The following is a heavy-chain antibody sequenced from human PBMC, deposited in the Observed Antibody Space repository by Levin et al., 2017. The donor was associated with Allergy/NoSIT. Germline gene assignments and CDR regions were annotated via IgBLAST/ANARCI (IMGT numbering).Heavy chain of an antibody. CDR2: ISSNGGST. Sequence: GGSLRLSCSASGFTFSSNAMHWVRQAPGKGLEYISAISSNGGSTYYADSVKGRFTISRDNSKNTLYLQMTSLRAEDSAVYYCVKTITVTTSSSWGQGTLVTVSS. CDR1: GFTFSSNA. J-gene: IGHJ5*02. CDR3: VKTITVTTSSS. D-gene: IGHD4-17*01. V-gene: IGHV3-64D*06.